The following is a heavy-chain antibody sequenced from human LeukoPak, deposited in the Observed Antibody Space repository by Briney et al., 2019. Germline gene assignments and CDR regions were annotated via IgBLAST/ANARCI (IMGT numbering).Heavy chain of an antibody. V-gene: IGHV3-11*01. J-gene: IGHJ4*02. CDR2: ISSSGSTI. CDR1: GFTFSDYY. CDR3: ASLPLYCSSTSCSRNFDY. D-gene: IGHD2-2*01. Sequence: GGSLRLSCAASGFTFSDYYMSWIRQAPGKGLEWVSYISSSGSTIYYADSVKGRFTISRDNAKNPLYLQMNSLRAEDTAVYYCASLPLYCSSTSCSRNFDYWGQGTLVTVSS.